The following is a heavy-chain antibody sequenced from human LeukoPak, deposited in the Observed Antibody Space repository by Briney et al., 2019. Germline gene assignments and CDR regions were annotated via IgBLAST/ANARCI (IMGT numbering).Heavy chain of an antibody. V-gene: IGHV1-69*04. D-gene: IGHD5-24*01. J-gene: IGHJ4*02. CDR2: IIPIFGIA. CDR3: VRARVDGMTVDY. CDR1: GGTFSSYA. Sequence: GASVKVSCKASGGTFSSYAISWVRQAPGQGLEWMGRIIPIFGIANYAQKFQGRVTITADKSTSTAYMELSSLRSEDTAVYYCVRARVDGMTVDYWGQGTLVTVSS.